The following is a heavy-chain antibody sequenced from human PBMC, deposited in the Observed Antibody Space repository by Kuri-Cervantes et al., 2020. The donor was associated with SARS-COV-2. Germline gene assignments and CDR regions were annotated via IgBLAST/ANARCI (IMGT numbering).Heavy chain of an antibody. CDR2: ISGSGGST. CDR3: AKGADGYNYFDY. V-gene: IGHV3-23*01. J-gene: IGHJ4*02. Sequence: GESLKISCAASGFTFSSYAISWVRQAPGKGLEWVSAISGSGGSTYYADSVKGRFTISRDNSKNTLYLQMNSLRAEDTAVYYCAKGADGYNYFDYWGQGTLVTVSS. D-gene: IGHD5-24*01. CDR1: GFTFSSYA.